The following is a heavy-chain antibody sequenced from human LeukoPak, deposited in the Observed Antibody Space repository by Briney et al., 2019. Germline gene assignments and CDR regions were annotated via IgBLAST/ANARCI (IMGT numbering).Heavy chain of an antibody. CDR3: ARELYHSSGFSNDAFDI. D-gene: IGHD3-22*01. CDR2: INHRGST. Sequence: PSETLSLTCDVYGGSFSGYNWNWIRQSPGKGLEWIGEINHRGSTNCNPSLKSRVTISVDTSKSQFSLKLSSVTAADTAVYYCARELYHSSGFSNDAFDIWGQGTMVTVSS. J-gene: IGHJ3*02. V-gene: IGHV4-34*01. CDR1: GGSFSGYN.